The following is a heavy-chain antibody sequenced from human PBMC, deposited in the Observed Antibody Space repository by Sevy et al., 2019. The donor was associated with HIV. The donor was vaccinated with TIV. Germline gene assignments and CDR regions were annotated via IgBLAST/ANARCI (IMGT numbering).Heavy chain of an antibody. D-gene: IGHD4-17*01. CDR2: ISGAGTYT. CDR1: GFTFSAYY. CDR3: ARSRSNYGDYYFDY. Sequence: GGSLRLSCAASGFTFSAYYMTWIRQAPGKGLEWVSYISGAGTYTNYVESVKGRLTNSRDNTKNSLNRQRNSLRAEDTAVYFCARSRSNYGDYYFDYWGQGILVTVSS. J-gene: IGHJ4*02. V-gene: IGHV3-11*06.